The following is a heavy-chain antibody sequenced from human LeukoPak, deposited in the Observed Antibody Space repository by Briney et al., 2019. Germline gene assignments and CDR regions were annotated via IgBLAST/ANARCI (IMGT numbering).Heavy chain of an antibody. D-gene: IGHD3-3*01. CDR2: ISAYNGDT. Sequence: ASVKVSCKASGYTFTSYGISWVRQVPGQGLEWMGWISAYNGDTNYAQNLQGRVTMTTDTSTSTAYMELRSLRSDDTAVYYCARGTYTIFGVVNDDFDIWGQGTTVTVSS. CDR1: GYTFTSYG. J-gene: IGHJ3*02. V-gene: IGHV1-18*01. CDR3: ARGTYTIFGVVNDDFDI.